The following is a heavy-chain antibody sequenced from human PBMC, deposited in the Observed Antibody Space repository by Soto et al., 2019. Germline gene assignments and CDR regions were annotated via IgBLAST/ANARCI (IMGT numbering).Heavy chain of an antibody. CDR2: ISSRSSTI. Sequence: PGGSLRLSCAASGFTFSDYYMSWISQAPGKGLEWVSYISSRSSTIFYADSVKGRFTISRDNVKNSLYLQMNSLRAEDTAVYYCASGTNGAFFVYWGQGILVTVSS. CDR1: GFTFSDYY. CDR3: ASGTNGAFFVY. J-gene: IGHJ4*02. V-gene: IGHV3-11*01. D-gene: IGHD2-8*01.